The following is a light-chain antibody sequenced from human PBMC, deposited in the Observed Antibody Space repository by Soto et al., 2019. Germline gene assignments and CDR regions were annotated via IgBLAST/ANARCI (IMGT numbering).Light chain of an antibody. V-gene: IGKV3-20*01. CDR2: GAS. J-gene: IGKJ1*01. CDR1: QGTSDS. Sequence: IVMTQSPDCLAVSLGERATLSCSARQGTSDSLAWYQQKPGQAPRIIIFGASGRATGIPDRFSGSGSGTDFTLTISRLEPEDFAVYYCQQYGSLSWTFGQGTKVDI. CDR3: QQYGSLSWT.